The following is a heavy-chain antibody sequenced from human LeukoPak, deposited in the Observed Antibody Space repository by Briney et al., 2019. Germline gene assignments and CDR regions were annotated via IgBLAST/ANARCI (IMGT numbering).Heavy chain of an antibody. Sequence: ASVKASCKVSGYTLTELSMHWVRQAPGKGLEWMGGFDPEDGETIYAQKFQGRVTMTTDTSTSTAYMELRSLRSDDTAVYYCARDAVWDSSGYVDYWGQGTLVTVSS. CDR1: GYTLTELS. J-gene: IGHJ4*02. CDR2: FDPEDGET. CDR3: ARDAVWDSSGYVDY. D-gene: IGHD3-22*01. V-gene: IGHV1-24*01.